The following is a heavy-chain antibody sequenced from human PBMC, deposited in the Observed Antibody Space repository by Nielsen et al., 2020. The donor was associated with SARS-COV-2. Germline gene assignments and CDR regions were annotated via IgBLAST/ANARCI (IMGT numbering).Heavy chain of an antibody. CDR2: ISGSGGST. Sequence: GGSLRLSCAASGFTFSSYAMSWVRQAPGKGLEWVSAISGSGGSTYYADSVKGRFTISRDNSKNTLYLQMNSLRAEDTAVYYCAREDCTNGVCRNRGGPDWGQGTLVTVSS. J-gene: IGHJ4*02. CDR3: AREDCTNGVCRNRGGPD. V-gene: IGHV3-23*01. CDR1: GFTFSSYA. D-gene: IGHD2-8*01.